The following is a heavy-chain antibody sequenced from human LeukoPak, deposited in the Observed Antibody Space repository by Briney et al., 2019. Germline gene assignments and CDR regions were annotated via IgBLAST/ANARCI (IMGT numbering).Heavy chain of an antibody. CDR2: IKSKTDGGTT. CDR1: GFTFSNAW. Sequence: GGSLRLSCAASGFTFSNAWMSWVRQAPGKGLEWVGRIKSKTDGGTTDYAAPVKGRFTISRDDSKNTLYLQMNSLKTEDTAVYYCTTVRKYSSSWHTTREALYYFDYWGQGTLVTVSS. D-gene: IGHD6-13*01. CDR3: TTVRKYSSSWHTTREALYYFDY. V-gene: IGHV3-15*01. J-gene: IGHJ4*02.